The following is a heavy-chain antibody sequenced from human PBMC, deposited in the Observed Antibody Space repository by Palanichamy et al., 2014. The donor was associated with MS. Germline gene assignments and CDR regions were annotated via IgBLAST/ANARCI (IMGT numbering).Heavy chain of an antibody. CDR2: IYPGDFHT. V-gene: IGHV5-51*01. CDR1: GYIFTTYW. J-gene: IGHJ3*02. CDR3: ARHRGRYDAFDI. Sequence: EVQLVQSGAEVKKPGESLKISCKGSGYIFTTYWIGWVRQMPGKGLEWMGIIYPGDFHTTYSPSFQGQVIISADKSINTAYLQWSSLKASDTAIYYCARHRGRYDAFDIWGQGTMVTVSS.